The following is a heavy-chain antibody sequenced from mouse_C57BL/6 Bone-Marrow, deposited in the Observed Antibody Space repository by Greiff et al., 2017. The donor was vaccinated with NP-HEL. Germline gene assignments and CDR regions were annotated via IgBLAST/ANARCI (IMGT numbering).Heavy chain of an antibody. CDR3: ARHDGNYSFYAMDY. V-gene: IGHV2-6-1*01. D-gene: IGHD2-1*01. CDR1: GFSLTSYG. Sequence: VMLVESGPGLVAPSQSLSITCTVSGFSLTSYGVHWVRQPPGKGLEWLVVIWSDGSTTYNSALNSRLSISKDNSKSQVFLKMNSLQTDDTAMYYCARHDGNYSFYAMDYWGQGTSVTVSS. J-gene: IGHJ4*01. CDR2: IWSDGST.